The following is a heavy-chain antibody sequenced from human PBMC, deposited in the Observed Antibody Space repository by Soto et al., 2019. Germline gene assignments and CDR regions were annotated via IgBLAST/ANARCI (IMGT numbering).Heavy chain of an antibody. CDR1: GGSVTNSSYY. CDR3: VSQRTTVPTQAYFDY. CDR2: VYYRGRS. Sequence: SGTLSLTCTVSGGSVTNSSYYWGCIRQSAGKGLEWIGSVYYRGRSYSKSSVKSRVTISVDTSKNRFSLSLNSVTASDTAVYFCVSQRTTVPTQAYFDYWGPGALVTVSS. V-gene: IGHV4-39*01. J-gene: IGHJ4*02. D-gene: IGHD4-17*01.